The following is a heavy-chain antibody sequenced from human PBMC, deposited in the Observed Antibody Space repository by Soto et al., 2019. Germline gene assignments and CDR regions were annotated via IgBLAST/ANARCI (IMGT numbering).Heavy chain of an antibody. CDR1: EFTFSSYE. J-gene: IGHJ4*02. Sequence: EVQLVESGGGFVQPGGSLRLSCIASEFTFSSYEMNWVRQAPGKGLQWVSYIDSSGSAIYYADSVKGRFTISRDNAKNSLYLQMNSLRAEDTALYYCARGDASGYWGQGTLVTVSS. D-gene: IGHD2-2*01. CDR2: IDSSGSAI. CDR3: ARGDASGY. V-gene: IGHV3-48*03.